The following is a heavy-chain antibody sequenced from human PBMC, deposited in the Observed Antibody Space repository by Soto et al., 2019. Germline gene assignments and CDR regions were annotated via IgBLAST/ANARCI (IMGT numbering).Heavy chain of an antibody. CDR1: GGSISSYY. V-gene: IGHV4-59*01. Sequence: TSETLSLTCTVSGGSISSYYWSWIRQPPGKGLEWIGYIYYSGSTNYNPSLKSRVTISVDTSKNRFSLKLSSVTAADTAVYYCARAGTGDYYDSSGYPTRHNWFDPWGQGTLVTVSS. CDR2: IYYSGST. J-gene: IGHJ5*02. D-gene: IGHD3-22*01. CDR3: ARAGTGDYYDSSGYPTRHNWFDP.